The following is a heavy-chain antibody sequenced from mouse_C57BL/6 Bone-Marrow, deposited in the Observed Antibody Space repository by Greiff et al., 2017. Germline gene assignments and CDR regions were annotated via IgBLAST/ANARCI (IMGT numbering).Heavy chain of an antibody. CDR3: ASPSGSSGYAMDY. CDR1: GYTFTSYG. Sequence: QVQLQQSGAELARPGASVKLSCKASGYTFTSYGISWVKQRTGQGLEWIGEIYPRSGNTYYNEKFKGKATLTADKSSSTAYMVLRSLTSEDSAVYFCASPSGSSGYAMDYWGQGTSVTVSS. CDR2: IYPRSGNT. J-gene: IGHJ4*01. D-gene: IGHD3-2*02. V-gene: IGHV1-81*01.